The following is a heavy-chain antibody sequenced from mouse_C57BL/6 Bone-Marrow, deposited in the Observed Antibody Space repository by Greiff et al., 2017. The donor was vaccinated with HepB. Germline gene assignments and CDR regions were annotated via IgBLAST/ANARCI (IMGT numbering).Heavy chain of an antibody. CDR3: AILLSYFDY. CDR1: GYTFTSYG. J-gene: IGHJ2*01. V-gene: IGHV1-81*01. Sequence: VMLVESGAELARPGASVKLSCKASGYTFTSYGISWVKQRTGQGLEWIGEIYPRSGNTYYNEKFKGKATLTADKSSSTAYMELRSLTSEDSAVYFCAILLSYFDYWGQGTTLTVSS. CDR2: IYPRSGNT. D-gene: IGHD2-1*01.